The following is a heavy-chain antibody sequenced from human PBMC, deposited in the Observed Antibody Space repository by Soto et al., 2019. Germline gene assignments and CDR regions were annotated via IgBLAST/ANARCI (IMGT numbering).Heavy chain of an antibody. J-gene: IGHJ5*02. CDR1: GSTFNNYA. Sequence: GGSLRLSCAASGSTFNNYAMSWVRQAPGKGLEWVSGISGSGGSTYYAGSVKGRFTISRDNFKNTVHLQMNSLRAEDTAVYYCSKEGDYDFRSGYFVFSWFDPWGQGTLVTVSS. D-gene: IGHD3-3*01. CDR2: ISGSGGST. V-gene: IGHV3-23*01. CDR3: SKEGDYDFRSGYFVFSWFDP.